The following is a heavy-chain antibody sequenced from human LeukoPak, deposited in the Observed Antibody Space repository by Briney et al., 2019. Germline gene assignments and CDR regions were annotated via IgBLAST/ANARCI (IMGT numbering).Heavy chain of an antibody. CDR1: GGSFSGYY. Sequence: PSETLSLTCAVYGGSFSGYYWSWIRQPPGKGLEWIGEINHSGSTNYNPSLKSRVTISVDTSKNQFSLKLSSVTAADTAVYYCASGRGYSGGWSHRYFDYWGQGTLVTVSS. CDR3: ASGRGYSGGWSHRYFDY. J-gene: IGHJ4*02. D-gene: IGHD6-19*01. V-gene: IGHV4-34*01. CDR2: INHSGST.